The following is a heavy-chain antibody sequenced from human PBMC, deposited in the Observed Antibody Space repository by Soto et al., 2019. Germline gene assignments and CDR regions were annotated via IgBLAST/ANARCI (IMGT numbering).Heavy chain of an antibody. J-gene: IGHJ4*02. CDR3: ARDGEMATVSAY. Sequence: SVKVSCKASGGTFSSYAISWVRQAPGQGLEWMGGIIPIFGAANYAQEFQGRVTITADESTSTAYMELSSLRSEDTAVYYCARDGEMATVSAYWGQGTLV. CDR2: IIPIFGAA. CDR1: GGTFSSYA. D-gene: IGHD4-4*01. V-gene: IGHV1-69*13.